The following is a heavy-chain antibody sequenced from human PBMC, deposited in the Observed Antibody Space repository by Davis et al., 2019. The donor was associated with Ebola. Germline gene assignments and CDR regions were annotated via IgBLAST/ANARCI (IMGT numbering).Heavy chain of an antibody. D-gene: IGHD3-16*02. J-gene: IGHJ4*02. CDR3: ARDNGMITFGGVIVN. V-gene: IGHV1-69*04. Sequence: SVKVSCKASGGTFSSYAISWVRQAPGQGLEWMGRIIPILGIANYAQKFQGRVTITADKSTSTAYMELSSLRSEDTAVYYCARDNGMITFGGVIVNWGQGTLVTVSS. CDR1: GGTFSSYA. CDR2: IIPILGIA.